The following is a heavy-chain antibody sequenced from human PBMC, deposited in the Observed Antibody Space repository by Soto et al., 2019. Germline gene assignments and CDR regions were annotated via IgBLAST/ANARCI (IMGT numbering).Heavy chain of an antibody. CDR2: FHDGNGNT. CDR1: GYTFSSYA. CDR3: GSDWDTGSAPRPFGR. Sequence: QVQLVQSGAEVKKPGASVKVSCKASGYTFSSYAMHRVRQAPGQRPAGMGWFHDGNGNTKYSQKFQGRDTITRDTFAGTACMELSRLSSEVTPVYYCGSDWDTGSAPRPFGRRGQGTLGTVPS. D-gene: IGHD1-26*01. J-gene: IGHJ4*02. V-gene: IGHV1-3*01.